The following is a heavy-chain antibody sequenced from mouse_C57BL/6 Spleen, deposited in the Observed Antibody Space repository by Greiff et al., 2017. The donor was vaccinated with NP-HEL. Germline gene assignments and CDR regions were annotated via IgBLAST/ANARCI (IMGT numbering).Heavy chain of an antibody. J-gene: IGHJ3*01. Sequence: QVQLKESGPELVKPGASVKISCKASGYAFSSSWMNWVKQRPGKGLEWIGRIYPGDGDTNYNGKFKGKATLTADKSSSTAYMQLSSLTSEDSAVYFCARSGSTMSTTGFAYWGQGTLVTVSA. D-gene: IGHD2-4*01. CDR2: IYPGDGDT. CDR3: ARSGSTMSTTGFAY. V-gene: IGHV1-82*01. CDR1: GYAFSSSW.